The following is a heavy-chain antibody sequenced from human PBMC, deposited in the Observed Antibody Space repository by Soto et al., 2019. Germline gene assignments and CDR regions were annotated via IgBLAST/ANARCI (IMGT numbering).Heavy chain of an antibody. V-gene: IGHV3-7*03. J-gene: IGHJ4*02. CDR1: GFTFTRYW. CDR3: AGGDYNDKGGFDY. D-gene: IGHD2-21*02. Sequence: LRLSCADSGFTFTRYWMSWVRQAPVKGLEWVANIKPDGSEKYYVDSVKGRFTISRDNAKNSLYLQMNSLRAEDTAVYFCAGGDYNDKGGFDYWGQGTLVTVSS. CDR2: IKPDGSEK.